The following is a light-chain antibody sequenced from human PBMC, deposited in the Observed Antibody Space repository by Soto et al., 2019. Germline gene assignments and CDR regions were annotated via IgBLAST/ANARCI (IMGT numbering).Light chain of an antibody. J-gene: IGLJ3*02. V-gene: IGLV2-14*01. CDR3: SSYTSSTTWV. Sequence: QSVLTQPASVSGSPGQSISISCTGTSSDVGGYNSVSWYQQHPGKAPKLMIYEVSNRPSGVSNRFSGSKSGNTASLTISGLLPEDEADYYCSSYTSSTTWVFGGGTKLTVL. CDR2: EVS. CDR1: SSDVGGYNS.